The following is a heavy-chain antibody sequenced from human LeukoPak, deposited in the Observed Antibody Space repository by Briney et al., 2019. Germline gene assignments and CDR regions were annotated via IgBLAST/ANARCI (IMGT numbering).Heavy chain of an antibody. CDR2: IIPIFGTA. CDR1: GGTFSSYA. J-gene: IGHJ4*02. V-gene: IGHV1-69*01. D-gene: IGHD2-2*01. CDR3: ARVSCSSTSCYSAWGYFDY. Sequence: SVKVSCKASGGTFSSYAISWVRQAPGQGLEWMGGIIPIFGTANYAQKFQGRVTITADESTSTAYMELSSLRSEDTAVYYCARVSCSSTSCYSAWGYFDYWGQGTLVTVSP.